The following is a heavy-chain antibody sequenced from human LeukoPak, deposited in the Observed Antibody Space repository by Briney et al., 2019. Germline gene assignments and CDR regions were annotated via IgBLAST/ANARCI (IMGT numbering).Heavy chain of an antibody. V-gene: IGHV3-23*01. CDR1: GFTFSSYA. D-gene: IGHD1-7*01. Sequence: GGSLRLSCAASGFTFSSYAMSWVRQAPGKGLEWVSAISGSGGSTYYADSVKGRFTISRDNSVNTFFLQMNSLRAEDTALYYCARILLTGTGRGYSDYWGQGVLVTVSS. J-gene: IGHJ4*02. CDR2: ISGSGGST. CDR3: ARILLTGTGRGYSDY.